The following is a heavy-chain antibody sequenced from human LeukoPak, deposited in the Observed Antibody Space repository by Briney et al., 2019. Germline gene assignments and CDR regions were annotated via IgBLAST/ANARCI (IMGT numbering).Heavy chain of an antibody. J-gene: IGHJ4*02. D-gene: IGHD2-2*01. Sequence: ASVKVSCKASGYTFTSYGISWVRQAPGQGLEWMGWISAYNGNTNYAQKLQGRVTMTTDTSTSTAYMELRSLRSDDTAVYYCARYSSSHGVVPANYWGQGTLATVSS. CDR1: GYTFTSYG. V-gene: IGHV1-18*01. CDR3: ARYSSSHGVVPANY. CDR2: ISAYNGNT.